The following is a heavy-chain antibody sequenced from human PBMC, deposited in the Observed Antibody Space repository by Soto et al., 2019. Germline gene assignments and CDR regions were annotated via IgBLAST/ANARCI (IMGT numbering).Heavy chain of an antibody. V-gene: IGHV1-18*04. CDR2: ISAYNGNT. J-gene: IGHJ6*02. D-gene: IGHD6-13*01. CDR3: ARDLLSSSWNPYYYYYYGMDV. CDR1: GYTFTSYG. Sequence: GASVKVSCKASGYTFTSYGISWVRQAPGQGLEWMGWISAYNGNTNYAQKLQGRVTMTTDTSTSTAYMELRSLRSDDTAVYYCARDLLSSSWNPYYYYYYGMDVWGQGTTVTVSS.